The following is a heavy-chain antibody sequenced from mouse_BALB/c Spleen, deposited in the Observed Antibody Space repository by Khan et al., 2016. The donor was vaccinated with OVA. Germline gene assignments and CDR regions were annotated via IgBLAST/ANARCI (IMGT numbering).Heavy chain of an antibody. CDR1: GFTFSSYS. CDR2: ISSGGDHT. CDR3: ADHLSGLFVY. D-gene: IGHD1-3*01. Sequence: EVELVESGGDLVKPGGSLKLSCAASGFTFSSYSMSWVRQTPDKRLEWVASISSGGDHTYYLDSVKGRFTISRDNAKNTLYLQMSDLKSEDTAMYYCADHLSGLFVYWGQGTLVTVSA. V-gene: IGHV5-6*01. J-gene: IGHJ3*01.